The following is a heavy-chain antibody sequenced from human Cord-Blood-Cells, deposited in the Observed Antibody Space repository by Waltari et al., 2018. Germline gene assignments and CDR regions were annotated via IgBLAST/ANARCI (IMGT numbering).Heavy chain of an antibody. D-gene: IGHD6-13*01. CDR1: GFTFSSYA. J-gene: IGHJ4*02. CDR3: ARVKRPSIAAALDY. Sequence: QVQLVESGGGVVQPGRSLRLSCAASGFTFSSYAMHWVRQAPGKGLESVAGKSYDGSDKYYADSVKGRFTISRDNSKDTLYLQMNSLRAEDTAVYYCARVKRPSIAAALDYWGQGTLVTVSS. V-gene: IGHV3-30*04. CDR2: KSYDGSDK.